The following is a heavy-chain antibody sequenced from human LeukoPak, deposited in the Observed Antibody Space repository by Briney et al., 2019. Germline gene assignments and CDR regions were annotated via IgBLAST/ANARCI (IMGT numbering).Heavy chain of an antibody. CDR3: AKSRSSGLDASDI. V-gene: IGHV3-23*01. J-gene: IGHJ3*02. D-gene: IGHD3-22*01. Sequence: GGSLRLSCAASGFTFSSYAMSWVRQAPGKGLEWVSAISGSGGSTYYADSVKGRFTISGDNSKNTLYLQMNSLRAEDTAVYYCAKSRSSGLDASDIWGQGTMVTVSS. CDR2: ISGSGGST. CDR1: GFTFSSYA.